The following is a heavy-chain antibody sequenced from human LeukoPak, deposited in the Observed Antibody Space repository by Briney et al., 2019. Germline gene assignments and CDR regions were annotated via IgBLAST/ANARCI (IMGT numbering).Heavy chain of an antibody. D-gene: IGHD3-22*01. CDR2: ISSSSSYI. CDR3: ARVEGYYDSSGYYSCFDY. CDR1: GFTFSSYS. V-gene: IGHV3-21*01. J-gene: IGHJ4*02. Sequence: VGSLRLSCAASGFTFSSYSMNWVRQAPGKGLEWVSSISSSSSYIYYADSVKGRFTISRDNAKNSLYLQMNSLRAEDTAVYYCARVEGYYDSSGYYSCFDYWGQGTLVTVSS.